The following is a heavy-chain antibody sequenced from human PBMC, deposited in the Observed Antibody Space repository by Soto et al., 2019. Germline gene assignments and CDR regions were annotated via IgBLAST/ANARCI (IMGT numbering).Heavy chain of an antibody. Sequence: GSLSLSCAASGFTCSSYSMNWVRQAPGWGLEGDSSISSSSSYIYYADSVKGRFTISRDNAKNSLYLQMNSLRAEDTAVYYCASTFNFFFWTRHPRDWFVPGGQGILVTVS. D-gene: IGHD1-1*01. V-gene: IGHV3-21*01. J-gene: IGHJ5*02. CDR2: ISSSSSYI. CDR1: GFTCSSYS. CDR3: ASTFNFFFWTRHPRDWFVP.